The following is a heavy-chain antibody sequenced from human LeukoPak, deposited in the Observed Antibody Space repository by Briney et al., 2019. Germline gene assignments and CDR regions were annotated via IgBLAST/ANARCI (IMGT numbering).Heavy chain of an antibody. CDR3: AKDKWAAAGIRGFRWLLGGWFDP. CDR1: GFTFSSYA. J-gene: IGHJ5*02. D-gene: IGHD6-13*01. V-gene: IGHV3-23*01. CDR2: ISGSGGST. Sequence: GGSLRLSCAASGFTFSSYAMSWVRQAPGKGLEWVSAISGSGGSTYYADSVKGRFTISRDNSKNTLYLQMNSLRAEDTAVYYCAKDKWAAAGIRGFRWLLGGWFDPWGQGTLVTVSP.